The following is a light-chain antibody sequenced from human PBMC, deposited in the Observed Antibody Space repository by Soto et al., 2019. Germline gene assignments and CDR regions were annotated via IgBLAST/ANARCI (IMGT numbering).Light chain of an antibody. CDR2: GAS. V-gene: IGKV3-20*01. CDR3: QQYGSSPPIT. J-gene: IGKJ5*01. Sequence: EIVLTQSPGTLYLSPGERATLSCRASQSVSSSYLAWYQQKPGQAPRLLIYGASSRATGIPDRFSGSGSGTDFTLTISRLEPEDFAVYYCQQYGSSPPITFGQWTRLEIK. CDR1: QSVSSSY.